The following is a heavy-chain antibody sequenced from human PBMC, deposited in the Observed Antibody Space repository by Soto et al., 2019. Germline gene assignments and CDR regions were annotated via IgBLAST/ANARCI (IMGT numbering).Heavy chain of an antibody. D-gene: IGHD2-2*01. J-gene: IGHJ6*02. CDR1: GGSISSYY. CDR3: ARDAPVGYCSSTSCYDWYYGMDV. Sequence: LSLTCTVSGGSISSYYWSWIRQPPGKGLEWIGHIYYSGSTNYNPSLKSRVTISVDTSKNQFSLKLSSVTAADTAVYYCARDAPVGYCSSTSCYDWYYGMDVWGQGTTVTVSS. CDR2: IYYSGST. V-gene: IGHV4-59*01.